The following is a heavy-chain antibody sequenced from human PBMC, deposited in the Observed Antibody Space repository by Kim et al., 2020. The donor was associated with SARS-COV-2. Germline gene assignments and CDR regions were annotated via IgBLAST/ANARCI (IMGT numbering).Heavy chain of an antibody. V-gene: IGHV4-39*07. CDR3: ASGGARMDV. J-gene: IGHJ6*02. CDR2: GST. Sequence: GSTYYNPALKSRVTRSVDTSKNQFSLKLSSVTAADTAVYYCASGGARMDVWGQGTTVTVSS. D-gene: IGHD3-3*01.